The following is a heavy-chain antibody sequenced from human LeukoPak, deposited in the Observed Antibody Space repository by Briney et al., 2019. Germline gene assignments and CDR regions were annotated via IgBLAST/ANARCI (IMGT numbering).Heavy chain of an antibody. J-gene: IGHJ4*02. V-gene: IGHV3-21*01. Sequence: VGSLRLSCVASGFTFSTYSMNWVRQAPGKGLEWVSSISSSSSYIYYADSVKGRFTISRDNAKNSLYLQMNSLRAEDTAVYYCAREIAVAGFDYWGQGTLVTVSS. CDR3: AREIAVAGFDY. CDR1: GFTFSTYS. D-gene: IGHD6-19*01. CDR2: ISSSSSYI.